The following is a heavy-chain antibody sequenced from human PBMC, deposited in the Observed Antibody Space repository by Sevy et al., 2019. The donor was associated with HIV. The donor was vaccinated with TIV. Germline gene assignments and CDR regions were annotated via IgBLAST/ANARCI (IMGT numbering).Heavy chain of an antibody. CDR2: ISDSSGTI. CDR3: ARVVLYYDANYCDF. CDR1: GFSFSQYS. Sequence: GGSLRLSCAASGFSFSQYSMNWVRQAPGKGLEWLSYISDSSGTIYYAGSVKGRFTISRDNAKNSVYLQMNSLRDEDSAVYYCARVVLYYDANYCDFWGQGALVTVSS. D-gene: IGHD3-22*01. J-gene: IGHJ4*02. V-gene: IGHV3-48*02.